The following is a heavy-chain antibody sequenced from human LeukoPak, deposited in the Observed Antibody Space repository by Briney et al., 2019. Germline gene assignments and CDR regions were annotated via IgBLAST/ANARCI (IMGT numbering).Heavy chain of an antibody. D-gene: IGHD6-19*01. CDR2: ISSHNGYT. V-gene: IGHV1-18*01. Sequence: ASVKVSCKASGYTFISYGISWVRQAPGQGLEWMGWISSHNGYTKYAQKFQGRVTMTTDTSMSTAYMELGSLSSDDKAVYYCARRRAVAGVNWFDPWGQGTLVTVSS. CDR3: ARRRAVAGVNWFDP. CDR1: GYTFISYG. J-gene: IGHJ5*02.